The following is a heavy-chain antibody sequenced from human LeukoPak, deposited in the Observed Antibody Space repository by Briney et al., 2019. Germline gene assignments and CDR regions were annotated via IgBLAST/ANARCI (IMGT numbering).Heavy chain of an antibody. CDR3: ARDLGAEDWFDP. V-gene: IGHV3-30-3*01. CDR1: GFTFSSYA. CDR2: ISYDGSNK. Sequence: GGSLRLSCAASGFTFSSYAMHWVRQAPGKGLEWVAVISYDGSNKYYADSVKGRFTISRDNSKNTLYLQMNSLRAEDTAVYYCARDLGAEDWFDPWGQGTLVTVSS. D-gene: IGHD3-3*01. J-gene: IGHJ5*02.